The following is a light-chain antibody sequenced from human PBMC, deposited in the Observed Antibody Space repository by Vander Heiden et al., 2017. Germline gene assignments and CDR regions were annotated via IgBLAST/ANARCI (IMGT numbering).Light chain of an antibody. J-gene: IGKJ5*01. CDR2: LTS. V-gene: IGKV1-39*01. CDR3: QQSYSAPAT. CDR1: QSIGKY. Sequence: DIQMTQSPFSLSASVGERVTITCRASQSIGKYLNWYGQKPGKTPKLLIFLTSSLQSGAPSRFTGSGSGTEFTLTINGLHPEDFATYYCQQSYSAPATFGQGTRLEIK.